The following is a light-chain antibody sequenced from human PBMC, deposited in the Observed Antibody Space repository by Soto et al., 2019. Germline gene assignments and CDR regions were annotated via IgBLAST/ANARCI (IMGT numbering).Light chain of an antibody. V-gene: IGKV1-9*01. CDR1: QGIGSY. J-gene: IGKJ4*01. Sequence: DIQLTQSPSFLSASVGDRVTITCRVSQGIGSYLAWYQQKPGKAPKVLIYAASTLQSGVPSRFSGSGSGTEFTLTISSLEPEDFATYYCQQFNSYPLTFGGGTKVEIK. CDR2: AAS. CDR3: QQFNSYPLT.